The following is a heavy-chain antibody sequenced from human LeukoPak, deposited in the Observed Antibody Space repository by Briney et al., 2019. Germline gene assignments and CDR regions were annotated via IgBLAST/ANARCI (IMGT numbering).Heavy chain of an antibody. CDR3: ARQGFSWLGWYYYGMDV. V-gene: IGHV4-59*11. CDR1: GGSISSHY. CDR2: IYYSGST. D-gene: IGHD6-13*01. J-gene: IGHJ6*02. Sequence: PSETLSLTCTVSGGSISSHYWSWIRQPPGKGLEWIGYIYYSGSTNYNPSLKSRVTISVDTSKNQFSLKLSSVTAADTAVYYCARQGFSWLGWYYYGMDVWGQGTTVTVSS.